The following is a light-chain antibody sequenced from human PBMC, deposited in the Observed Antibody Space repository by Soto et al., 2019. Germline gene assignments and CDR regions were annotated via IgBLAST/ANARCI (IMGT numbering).Light chain of an antibody. CDR1: SSDVGGYNY. CDR3: LSYTSSSTSDV. V-gene: IGLV2-14*01. J-gene: IGLJ1*01. Sequence: QSVLTQPASVSGSPGQSITISCTGTSSDVGGYNYVAWYQQHPGKVPRLMIYEVSNRPSGVSNRFSGSKPGSTASLTISGLKAEDEADYYCLSYTSSSTSDVFGTGTKVTVL. CDR2: EVS.